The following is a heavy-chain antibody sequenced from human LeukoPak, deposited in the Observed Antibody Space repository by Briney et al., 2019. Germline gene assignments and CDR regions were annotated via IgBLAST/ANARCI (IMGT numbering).Heavy chain of an antibody. CDR2: IYYSGST. V-gene: IGHV4-39*02. J-gene: IGHJ6*02. D-gene: IGHD2-2*01. CDR1: GGSISSSSYY. Sequence: SETLSLTCTVSGGSISSSSYYWGWIRQPPGKGLEWNGSIYYSGSTYYNPSLKSRVTISVDTSKNQFSLKLSSVTAADTAVYYCAREKVVPAGHYYYGTDVWGQGTTVTVSS. CDR3: AREKVVPAGHYYYGTDV.